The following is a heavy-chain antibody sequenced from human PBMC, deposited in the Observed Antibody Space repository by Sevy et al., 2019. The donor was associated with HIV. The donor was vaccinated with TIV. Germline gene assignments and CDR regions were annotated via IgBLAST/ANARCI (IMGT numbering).Heavy chain of an antibody. CDR1: GFTFSSYA. Sequence: GGSLRLSCAASGFTFSSYAMSWVRQAPGKGLEWVSAISGSGGSTYYADSVKGRFTISRDNSKNTLYLQMNSLRAEDTAVYYCAKDKEGDRDSSSWAKARFNWFDPWGQGTLVTVSS. CDR2: ISGSGGST. CDR3: AKDKEGDRDSSSWAKARFNWFDP. J-gene: IGHJ5*02. D-gene: IGHD6-13*01. V-gene: IGHV3-23*01.